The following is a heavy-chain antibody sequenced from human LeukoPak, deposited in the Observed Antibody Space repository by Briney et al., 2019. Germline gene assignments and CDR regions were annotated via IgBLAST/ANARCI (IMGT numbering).Heavy chain of an antibody. Sequence: SETLSLTCTVSGGSISSYYWSWIRQPPGKGLEWIGYIYYSGSTNYNPSLKSRVTISVDTSKNQFSLKLSSVTAADTAVYYCATNEYENDYGDYVGSEAFDIWGQGTMVTVSS. V-gene: IGHV4-59*12. CDR2: IYYSGST. CDR3: ATNEYENDYGDYVGSEAFDI. J-gene: IGHJ3*02. CDR1: GGSISSYY. D-gene: IGHD4-17*01.